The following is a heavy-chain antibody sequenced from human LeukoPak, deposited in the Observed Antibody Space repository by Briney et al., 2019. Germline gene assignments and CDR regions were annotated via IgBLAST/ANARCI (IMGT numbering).Heavy chain of an antibody. CDR1: GFTFDDYA. J-gene: IGHJ4*02. CDR2: ISGSGGST. V-gene: IGHV3-23*01. Sequence: GRSLRLSCAASGFTFDDYAMHWVRQAPGKGLEWVSAISGSGGSTYYADSVKGRFTISRDNSKNTLYLQMNSLRAEDTAVYYCAKDSYGLYPPYWGQGTLVTVSS. D-gene: IGHD4-17*01. CDR3: AKDSYGLYPPY.